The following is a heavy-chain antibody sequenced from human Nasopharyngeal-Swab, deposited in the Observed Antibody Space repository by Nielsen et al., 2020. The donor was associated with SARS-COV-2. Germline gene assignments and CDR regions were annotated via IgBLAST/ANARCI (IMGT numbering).Heavy chain of an antibody. CDR2: ISYDGSNK. D-gene: IGHD5-24*01. V-gene: IGHV3-30*03. J-gene: IGHJ4*02. Sequence: GESLKISCAASGFTFSSYGMHWVRQAPGKGLEWVAVISYDGSNKCYADSVKGRFTISRDNSKNTLYLQMNSLRAEDTAVYYCARDRGDGYNLYYFDYWGQGTLVTVSS. CDR1: GFTFSSYG. CDR3: ARDRGDGYNLYYFDY.